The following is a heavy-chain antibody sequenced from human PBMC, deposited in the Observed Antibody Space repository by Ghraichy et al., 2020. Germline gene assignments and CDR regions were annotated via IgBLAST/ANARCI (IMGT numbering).Heavy chain of an antibody. CDR3: ARGPLYSRSAT. J-gene: IGHJ3*01. D-gene: IGHD2-2*02. V-gene: IGHV4-31*03. Sequence: SETLSLTCTVSGASIVGGDFFWSWIRQHPGKGLEYIGCSRTIGHTFYNPSLETRVTISVDTSNNQLSLKLSSVTAADTAMYFCARGPLYSRSATWGQGTMVTVSS. CDR2: SRTIGHT. CDR1: GASIVGGDFF.